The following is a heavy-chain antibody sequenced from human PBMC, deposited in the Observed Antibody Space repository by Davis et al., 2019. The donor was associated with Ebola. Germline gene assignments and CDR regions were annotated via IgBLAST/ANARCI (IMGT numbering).Heavy chain of an antibody. Sequence: GESLKISCAASGFTFSSYAMHWVRQSPGKGLEWVAVIYSGGTYTNYADSVKGRFTISRDNSKGTLFLQMNSLRVEDTAVCYCAREDSGSYWSAWGGFSYWGQGALVTVSS. J-gene: IGHJ4*02. CDR3: AREDSGSYWSAWGGFSY. D-gene: IGHD1-26*01. CDR2: IYSGGTYT. V-gene: IGHV3-33*01. CDR1: GFTFSSYA.